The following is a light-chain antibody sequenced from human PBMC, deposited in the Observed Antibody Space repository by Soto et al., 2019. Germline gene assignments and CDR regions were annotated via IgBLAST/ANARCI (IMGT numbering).Light chain of an antibody. Sequence: QSALTQPASVSGSPGQSITISCTGTSSDVGGYNFVSWYQHHPGKAPKLIIYDVSNRPSGVSNRFSGSKSGNTASLTISGLQAEDDADYYCTSYTTSFTYVFGTGTKLTVL. CDR2: DVS. J-gene: IGLJ1*01. CDR3: TSYTTSFTYV. CDR1: SSDVGGYNF. V-gene: IGLV2-14*03.